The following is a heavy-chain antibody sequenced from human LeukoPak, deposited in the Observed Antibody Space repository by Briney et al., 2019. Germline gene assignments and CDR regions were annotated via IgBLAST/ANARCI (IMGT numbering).Heavy chain of an antibody. D-gene: IGHD6-13*01. CDR1: GYTFTSYD. V-gene: IGHV1-8*01. Sequence: ASVKVSCKASGYTFTSYDNNWVRQATGQGLEWMGWMNPNSGNTGYAQKFQGRVTMTRNTSISTAYMELSSLRSEDTAVYYCARGLIAAAGDDAFDIWGQGTMVTVSS. CDR3: ARGLIAAAGDDAFDI. CDR2: MNPNSGNT. J-gene: IGHJ3*02.